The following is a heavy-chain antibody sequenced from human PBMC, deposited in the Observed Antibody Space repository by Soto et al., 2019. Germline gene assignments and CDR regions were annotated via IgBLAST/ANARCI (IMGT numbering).Heavy chain of an antibody. CDR2: IYPGDSDT. CDR1: GYSFTTYW. V-gene: IGHV5-51*01. J-gene: IGHJ6*02. D-gene: IGHD6-6*01. Sequence: GESLKISCKVSGYSFTTYWIAWVRQMPGKGLEWMGIIYPGDSDTRYSPSFQGQVTISADKSISTAYLQWSSLKASDTAMYYCARPSYSSSRYYGMDVWGQGTTVTVSS. CDR3: ARPSYSSSRYYGMDV.